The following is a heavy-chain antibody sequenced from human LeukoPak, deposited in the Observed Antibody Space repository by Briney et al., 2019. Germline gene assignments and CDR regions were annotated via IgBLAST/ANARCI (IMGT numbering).Heavy chain of an antibody. CDR2: ISGSGGST. Sequence: GGSLRLSCAASGFTFSSYAMSWVRQAPGKGLEWVSAISGSGGSTYYADSVKGRFTISRDNSKNTLYLQMNSLRAEDTAVYYCAKDRLPSSSWSDAFDIWGQGTMVTVSS. J-gene: IGHJ3*02. CDR3: AKDRLPSSSWSDAFDI. CDR1: GFTFSSYA. D-gene: IGHD6-13*01. V-gene: IGHV3-23*01.